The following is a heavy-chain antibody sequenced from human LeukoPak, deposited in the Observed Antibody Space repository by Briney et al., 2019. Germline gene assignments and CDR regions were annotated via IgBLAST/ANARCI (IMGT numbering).Heavy chain of an antibody. D-gene: IGHD3-16*01. CDR2: ITGSGTNT. V-gene: IGHV3-23*01. J-gene: IGHJ5*02. CDR1: GFTFISYA. Sequence: GGSLRLSCAASGFTFISYAMGWVRQGPGKGLDWVSTITGSGTNTYYADSVKGRFTISRDNSKNTLYLQMNSLRAEDTAIYYCAQSRGGWFDPWGQGTLVTVSS. CDR3: AQSRGGWFDP.